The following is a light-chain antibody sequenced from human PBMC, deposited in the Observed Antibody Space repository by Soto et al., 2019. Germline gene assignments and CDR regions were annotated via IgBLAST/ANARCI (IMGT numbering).Light chain of an antibody. Sequence: IQMTQSPSSLSASVGDRVTITCRTSQGFGSPLAWYQQTPGKPPRLLIYDGSTLQSGVPTRFSGSGSGTDFTRTISSLQPEDFTSYYCQQNYNTLITFGQGTRLEIK. V-gene: IGKV1D-13*01. CDR3: QQNYNTLIT. J-gene: IGKJ5*01. CDR2: DGS. CDR1: QGFGSP.